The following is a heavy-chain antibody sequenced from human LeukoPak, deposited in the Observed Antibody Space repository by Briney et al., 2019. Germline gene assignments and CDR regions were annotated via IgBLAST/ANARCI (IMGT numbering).Heavy chain of an antibody. J-gene: IGHJ4*02. V-gene: IGHV4-34*01. CDR3: ASQSESSSWYLDY. CDR2: INHSGST. D-gene: IGHD6-13*01. Sequence: KSSETLSLTCAVYGGSFSGYYWSWIRQPPGKGLEWIGEINHSGSTNYNPSLKSRVTISVDTSKNQFSLKLSSVAAADTAVYYCASQSESSSWYLDYWGQGTLVTVSS. CDR1: GGSFSGYY.